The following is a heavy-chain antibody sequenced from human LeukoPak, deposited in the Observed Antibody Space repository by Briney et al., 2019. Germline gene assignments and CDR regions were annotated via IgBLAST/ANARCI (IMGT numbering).Heavy chain of an antibody. CDR1: GFTFSSYA. CDR3: AKDATAVVGTVYMDV. J-gene: IGHJ6*03. D-gene: IGHD6-13*01. V-gene: IGHV3-30*07. Sequence: GGSLRLSCAASGFTFSSYALHWVRQAPSKGLEWVALISYDGINRYYADSVKGRFTISRDTSKNTLYLQMNSLRAEDTAVYYCAKDATAVVGTVYMDVWGKGTTVTISS. CDR2: ISYDGINR.